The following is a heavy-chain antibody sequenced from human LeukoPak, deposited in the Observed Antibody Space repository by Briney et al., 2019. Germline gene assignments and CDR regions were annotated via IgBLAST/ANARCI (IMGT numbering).Heavy chain of an antibody. CDR3: AREASLGEDFDY. V-gene: IGHV4-59*12. D-gene: IGHD3-16*01. CDR1: GGSISSYY. J-gene: IGHJ4*02. CDR2: IYYSGST. Sequence: SETLSLTCTVSGGSISSYYWSWIRQPPGKGLEWIGYIYYSGSTYYNPSLKSRVTISVDTSKNQFSLKLSSVTAADTAVYYCAREASLGEDFDYWGQGTLVTVSS.